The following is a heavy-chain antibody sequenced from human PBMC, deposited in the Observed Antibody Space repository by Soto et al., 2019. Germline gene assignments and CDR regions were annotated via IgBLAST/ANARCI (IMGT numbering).Heavy chain of an antibody. D-gene: IGHD1-1*01. J-gene: IGHJ4*02. V-gene: IGHV3-11*06. CDR2: SSNSGTFS. CDR1: GFTFIDYY. CDR3: ARSGDNYNRLEH. Sequence: GGSLRLSCEGSGFTFIDYYISWIRQAPGKGLEWISYSSNSGTFSRYADSVKGRFSISRDNIKNLLYLQMNSLRAEDTAVYYCARSGDNYNRLEHWGQGTPVTVSS.